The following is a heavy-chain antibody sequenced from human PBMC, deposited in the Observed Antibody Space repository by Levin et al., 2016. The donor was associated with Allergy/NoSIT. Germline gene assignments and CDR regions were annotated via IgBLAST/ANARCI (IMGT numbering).Heavy chain of an antibody. CDR3: ARVGQFNCSSTSCLNRGFDY. V-gene: IGHV4-34*09. Sequence: PGKGLEWIGEINHSGSTNYNPSLKSRVTISVDTSKNQFSLKLSSVTAADTAVYYCARVGQFNCSSTSCLNRGFDYWGQGTLVTVSS. D-gene: IGHD2-2*01. J-gene: IGHJ4*02. CDR2: INHSGST.